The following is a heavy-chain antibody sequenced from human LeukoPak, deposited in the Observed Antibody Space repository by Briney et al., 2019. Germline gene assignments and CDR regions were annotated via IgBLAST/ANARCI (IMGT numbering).Heavy chain of an antibody. J-gene: IGHJ6*02. CDR1: GFTFSNAW. CDR2: IKSKTDGGTT. V-gene: IGHV3-15*07. D-gene: IGHD3-10*01. CDR3: TTDGSGSYYNPYYYYGMDV. Sequence: GGSLRLSCAASGFTFSNAWMNWVRQAPGKGLGWVGRIKSKTDGGTTDYAAPVKGRFTISRDDSKNTLYLQMNSLKTEDTAVYYCTTDGSGSYYNPYYYYGMDVWGQGTTVTVSS.